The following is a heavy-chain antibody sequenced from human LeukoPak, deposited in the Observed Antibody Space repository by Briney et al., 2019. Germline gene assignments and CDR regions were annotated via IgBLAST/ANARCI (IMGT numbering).Heavy chain of an antibody. CDR2: ISSGSTYT. V-gene: IGHV3-11*05. J-gene: IGHJ6*02. D-gene: IGHD1-1*01. Sequence: GGSLRLSCEVSGFTFSDHYMSWIRQAPGKRLEWVSYISSGSTYTNYADSVEGRFTISRDSAKNSLYLQMNSLRAEDTAVYYCARAQLNMLVDFGMDVWGQGTTVTVSS. CDR1: GFTFSDHY. CDR3: ARAQLNMLVDFGMDV.